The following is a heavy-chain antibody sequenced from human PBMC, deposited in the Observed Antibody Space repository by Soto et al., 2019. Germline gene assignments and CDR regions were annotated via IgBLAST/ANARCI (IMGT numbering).Heavy chain of an antibody. D-gene: IGHD5-18*01. Sequence: ASVKVSCKASGGTFSSYAISWVRQAPGQGLEWMGGIIPIFGTANYAQKFQGGVTITADKSTSTAYMELSSLRSEDTAVYYCARDRARTLVDTAMVFDYWGQGTLVTVSS. CDR1: GGTFSSYA. CDR2: IIPIFGTA. CDR3: ARDRARTLVDTAMVFDY. J-gene: IGHJ4*02. V-gene: IGHV1-69*06.